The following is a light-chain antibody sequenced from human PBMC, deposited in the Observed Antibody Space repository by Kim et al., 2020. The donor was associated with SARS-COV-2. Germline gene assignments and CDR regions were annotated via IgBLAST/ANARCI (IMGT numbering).Light chain of an antibody. J-gene: IGLJ3*02. CDR2: VVS. CDR1: SSDVGGYNY. CDR3: CSYAGSYTWV. Sequence: GQSVTISCPGTSSDVGGYNYVSWYQQHPGKAPKLMIYVVSKRPSGVPDRFSGSKSGNTASLTISGLQAEYEADYYCCSYAGSYTWVFGGGTQLTVL. V-gene: IGLV2-11*01.